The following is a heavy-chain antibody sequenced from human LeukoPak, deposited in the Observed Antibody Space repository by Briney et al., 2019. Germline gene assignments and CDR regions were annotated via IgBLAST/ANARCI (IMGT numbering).Heavy chain of an antibody. D-gene: IGHD1-1*01. J-gene: IGHJ4*02. CDR1: GASISSSSYY. Sequence: SETLSLTCTVSGASISSSSYYWVCFRQPPGQGLEWSGSVYYNGNTYYNPSLKSRATISADTSKNQFSLKLTSVTAADTAVYYCARLWRAAIDYGGQGTLVAVSS. V-gene: IGHV4-39*01. CDR2: VYYNGNT. CDR3: ARLWRAAIDY.